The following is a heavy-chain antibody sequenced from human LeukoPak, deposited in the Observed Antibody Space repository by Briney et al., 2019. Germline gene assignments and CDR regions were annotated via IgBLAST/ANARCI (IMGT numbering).Heavy chain of an antibody. CDR1: GYTFTGYY. CDR3: ARVFQDYYGSGTRSSFDY. J-gene: IGHJ4*02. D-gene: IGHD3-10*01. V-gene: IGHV1-2*02. CDR2: INPNSGGT. Sequence: AASVKVSCKASGYTFTGYYMHWVRQAPGQGLEWMGWINPNSGGTNYAQKFQGRVTMTRDTSISTAYMELSRLRSDDTAVYYCARVFQDYYGSGTRSSFDYWGQGTLVTVSS.